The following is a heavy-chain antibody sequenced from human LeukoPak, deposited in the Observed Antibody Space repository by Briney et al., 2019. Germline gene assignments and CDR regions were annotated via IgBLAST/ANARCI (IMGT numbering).Heavy chain of an antibody. CDR2: IYPGDSDT. Sequence: GESLKISCKGSGYSFTSYWIGWVRQMPGKGLEWMGIIYPGDSDTRYSPSFQGQVTISADKSISTAYLQWSSLKASDTAMYYCARRARYCSGGSCLDGTDVWGQGITVTVSS. V-gene: IGHV5-51*01. CDR1: GYSFTSYW. J-gene: IGHJ6*02. CDR3: ARRARYCSGGSCLDGTDV. D-gene: IGHD2-15*01.